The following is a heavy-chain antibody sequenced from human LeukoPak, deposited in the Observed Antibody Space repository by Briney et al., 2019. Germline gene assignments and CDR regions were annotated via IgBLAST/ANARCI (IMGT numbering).Heavy chain of an antibody. CDR2: IYHSGTT. CDR1: GYSISSGYY. CDR3: GREGLVHTFDH. J-gene: IGHJ4*02. V-gene: IGHV4-38-2*02. Sequence: SETLSLTCTVSGYSISSGYYWGWIRQPPGKGLEWIGSIYHSGTTYYNPSLKSRVTISVDTSKNQFSLKLSSVTAADTAVFYCGREGLVHTFDHWGQGNLVTVSS.